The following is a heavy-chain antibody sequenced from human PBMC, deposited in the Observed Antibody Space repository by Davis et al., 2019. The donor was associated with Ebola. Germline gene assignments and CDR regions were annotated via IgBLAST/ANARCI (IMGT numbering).Heavy chain of an antibody. CDR2: IIPDGGDP. D-gene: IGHD7-27*01. J-gene: IGHJ4*01. Sequence: GESLKISCEASGFTFKTYWMSWVRQAPGKVLEWVANIIPDGGDPYYVNSVKGRFTIARDNAKNSPYLEMNSLRPEDADLYYCAIAWGYGGVAHYFDYWGHGRLVSVSS. CDR3: AIAWGYGGVAHYFDY. V-gene: IGHV3-7*03. CDR1: GFTFKTYW.